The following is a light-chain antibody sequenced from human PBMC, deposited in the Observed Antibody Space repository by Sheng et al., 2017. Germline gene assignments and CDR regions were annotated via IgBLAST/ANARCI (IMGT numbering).Light chain of an antibody. V-gene: IGLV1-44*01. CDR2: FDN. Sequence: QSVLTQPPSASGTAGQSVAISCSGSSSNIGSNSVNWFQQLPGTGPKLLIYFDNQRPSGVPDRFSGSKSGTSASLAISGLQSEDEADYFCAAWDDTLNGPNWVFGGGTKLTVL. J-gene: IGLJ3*02. CDR1: SSNIGSNS. CDR3: AAWDDTLNGPNWV.